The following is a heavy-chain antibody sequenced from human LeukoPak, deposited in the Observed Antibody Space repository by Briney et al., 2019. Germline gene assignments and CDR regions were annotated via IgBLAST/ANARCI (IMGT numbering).Heavy chain of an antibody. CDR3: ARDLKPRHTTAYPDY. CDR2: ISSSSSYI. Sequence: KSGGSLRLSCAASGFTFDDYAMHWVRQAPGKGLEWVSSISSSSSYIYYADSVKGRFTISRDNAKNSLYLQMNSLRAEDTAVYYCARDLKPRHTTAYPDYWGQGTLVTVSS. D-gene: IGHD4-17*01. J-gene: IGHJ4*02. CDR1: GFTFDDYA. V-gene: IGHV3-21*01.